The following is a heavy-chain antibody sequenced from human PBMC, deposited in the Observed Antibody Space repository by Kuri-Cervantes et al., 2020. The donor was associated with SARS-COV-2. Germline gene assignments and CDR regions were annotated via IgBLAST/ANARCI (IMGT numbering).Heavy chain of an antibody. CDR2: IYYSGTT. CDR1: GTSITIPRYY. Sequence: SETLSLTCTVSGTSITIPRYYWSWIRQPPGKGLEWIGFIYYSGTTSYNPSLKSRVTMSVDTSKNQFSLKLSSVTAADTAVYYCARDRISGYLYFLDYWGRGTLVTVSS. D-gene: IGHD5-12*01. CDR3: ARDRISGYLYFLDY. J-gene: IGHJ4*02. V-gene: IGHV4-30-4*01.